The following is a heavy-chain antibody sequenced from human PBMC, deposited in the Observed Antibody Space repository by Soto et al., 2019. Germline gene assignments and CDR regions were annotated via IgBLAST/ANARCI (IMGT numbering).Heavy chain of an antibody. CDR3: ATLDYGDGEDYYGVDV. V-gene: IGHV4-39*01. J-gene: IGHJ6*02. CDR2: IYYSGRT. Sequence: PSETLSLTCTVSGGSISSSSYYWGWIRQPPGKGLEWIGSIYYSGRTYYNPSLKSRVTVSVDTSKNQFSLKLTSVTAADTAVYYCATLDYGDGEDYYGVDVWGQGTTVTVSS. D-gene: IGHD4-17*01. CDR1: GGSISSSSYY.